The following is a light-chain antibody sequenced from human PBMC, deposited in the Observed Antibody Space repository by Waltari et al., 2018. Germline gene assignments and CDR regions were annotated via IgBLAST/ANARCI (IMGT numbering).Light chain of an antibody. CDR2: WAS. J-gene: IGKJ4*01. CDR3: QQYFKTPLT. CDR1: QTILYSSSNKNY. V-gene: IGKV4-1*01. Sequence: DIVMTQSPDYLTVSLGERATINCKSSQTILYSSSNKNYLAWYQQKPRQPPKLLIYWASTRESGVPDRFSGTGSGTDFTLTISRLQAEDVAVYYCQQYFKTPLTFGGGTKVEIK.